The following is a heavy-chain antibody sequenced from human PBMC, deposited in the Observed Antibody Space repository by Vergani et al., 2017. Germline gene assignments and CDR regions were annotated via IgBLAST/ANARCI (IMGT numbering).Heavy chain of an antibody. D-gene: IGHD3-3*01. J-gene: IGHJ6*01. CDR1: GGTFSSYA. V-gene: IGHV1-69*12. CDR2: IIPIFGTA. Sequence: QVQLVQSGAEVKKPGSSVKVSCKASGGTFSSYAISWVRQAPGQGLEWMGGIIPIFGTANYAQKFQGRVTITADESTSTAYMELSSVRSEEAAVYYCSSRDITIFGVVIIRGYYYYRMYVWV. CDR3: SSRDITIFGVVIIRGYYYYRMYV.